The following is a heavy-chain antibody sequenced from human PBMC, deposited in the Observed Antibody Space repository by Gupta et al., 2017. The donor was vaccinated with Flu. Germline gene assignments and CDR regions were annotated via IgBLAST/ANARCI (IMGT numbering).Heavy chain of an antibody. CDR3: AKTDTGRTAHFDY. J-gene: IGHJ4*02. CDR1: VFSFDGYA. Sequence: ASVFSFDGYARHWVRQAPGKGLEWGSGISWNSGSIGYADSVKGRFTISRDSAKKSLYLQMNSLRAEDTAFYYCAKTDTGRTAHFDYWGQGTLVTVSS. V-gene: IGHV3-9*01. CDR2: ISWNSGSI. D-gene: IGHD3-10*01.